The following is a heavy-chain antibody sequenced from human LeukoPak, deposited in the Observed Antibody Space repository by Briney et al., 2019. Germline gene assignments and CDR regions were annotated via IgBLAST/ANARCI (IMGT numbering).Heavy chain of an antibody. CDR1: GYTFTSYD. Sequence: ASVKVSCTASGYTFTSYDINWVRQATGQGLEWMGWMNPNSGNTGYAQKFQGGVTMTRNTSISTAYMELSSLRSEDTAVYYCARVPLAGFWSDYYRNWFDPWGQGTLVTVSS. D-gene: IGHD3-3*01. CDR2: MNPNSGNT. CDR3: ARVPLAGFWSDYYRNWFDP. J-gene: IGHJ5*02. V-gene: IGHV1-8*01.